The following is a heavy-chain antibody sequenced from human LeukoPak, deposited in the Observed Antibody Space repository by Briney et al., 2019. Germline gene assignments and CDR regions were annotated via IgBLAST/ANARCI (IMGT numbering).Heavy chain of an antibody. CDR1: GFTFSSYA. Sequence: GGSLRLSCAASGFTFSSYAIHWVRQAPGKGLEWVSSINSKSRYIYYADSLKGRFTISRDNGKNSVYLQMNSLRAEDTAVYFCARADSSSSRLDCWGQGTLVTVSS. CDR3: ARADSSSSRLDC. CDR2: INSKSRYI. J-gene: IGHJ4*02. D-gene: IGHD6-6*01. V-gene: IGHV3-21*01.